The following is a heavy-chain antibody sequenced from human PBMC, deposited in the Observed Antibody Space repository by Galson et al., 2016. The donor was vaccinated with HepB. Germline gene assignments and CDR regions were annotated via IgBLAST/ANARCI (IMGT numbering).Heavy chain of an antibody. D-gene: IGHD3-16*02. Sequence: SLRLSCAASEFTFSDFYMSWVRQAPGKGLEWVSYISSTASTTYYADSVKGRFTISRSNAKKSLYLQMNSLRTEDTALYFCAKGPRATRRYMDVWGQGTTVTVSS. CDR1: EFTFSDFY. CDR2: ISSTASTT. J-gene: IGHJ6*02. V-gene: IGHV3-11*01. CDR3: AKGPRATRRYMDV.